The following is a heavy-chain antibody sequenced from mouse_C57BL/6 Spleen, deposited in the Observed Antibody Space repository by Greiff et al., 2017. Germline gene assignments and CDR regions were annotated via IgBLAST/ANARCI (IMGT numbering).Heavy chain of an antibody. CDR3: ARSVIYYDYGGVDY. J-gene: IGHJ2*01. CDR2: IYPRDGST. Sequence: QVQLQQSDAELVKPGASVKISCKVSGYTFTDHTIHWMKQRPEQGLEWIGYIYPRDGSTKYNEKFKGKATLTPDKSSSTADMHLHSLTSEDSAVYFCARSVIYYDYGGVDYWGQGTTLTVSS. D-gene: IGHD2-4*01. V-gene: IGHV1-78*01. CDR1: GYTFTDHT.